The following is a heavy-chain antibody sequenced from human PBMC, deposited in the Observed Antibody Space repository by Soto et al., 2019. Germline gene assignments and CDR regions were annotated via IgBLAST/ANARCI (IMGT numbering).Heavy chain of an antibody. CDR2: ISYDGSNK. J-gene: IGHJ6*02. CDR1: GFTFSSYA. Sequence: SGGSLRLSCAASGFTFSSYAMHWVRQAPGKGLEWVAVISYDGSNKYYADSVKGRFTISRDNSKNTLYLQMNSLRAEDTAVYYCARGASSSGWYGMDVWGQGTTVTVSS. CDR3: ARGASSSGWYGMDV. D-gene: IGHD6-19*01. V-gene: IGHV3-30-3*01.